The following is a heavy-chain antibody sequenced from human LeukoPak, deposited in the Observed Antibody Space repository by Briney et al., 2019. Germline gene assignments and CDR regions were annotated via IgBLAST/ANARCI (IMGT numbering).Heavy chain of an antibody. CDR1: GFTFSSYS. D-gene: IGHD5-18*01. Sequence: GGSLRLSCAASGFTFSSYSMNWVRQAPGKGLEWVSAISGSGGSTYYADSVKGRFTISRDNSKNTLYLKMNSLRAEDTTVYYCAKSGLRGGVTDYWGQGTLVTVSS. CDR3: AKSGLRGGVTDY. V-gene: IGHV3-23*01. CDR2: ISGSGGST. J-gene: IGHJ4*02.